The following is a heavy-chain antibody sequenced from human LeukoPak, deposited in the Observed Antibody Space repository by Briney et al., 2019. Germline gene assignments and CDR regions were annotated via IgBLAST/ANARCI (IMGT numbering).Heavy chain of an antibody. D-gene: IGHD6-13*01. CDR1: GGSISSYY. Sequence: PSETLSLTCTVSGGSISSYYWSWIRQPPGKGLEWIGYIYYSGSTNYSPSLKSRLTISVDASKNQFSLKLSSVTAADTAVYYCARTYGSSGLGYFDLWGRGTLVTVSS. CDR3: ARTYGSSGLGYFDL. V-gene: IGHV4-59*01. J-gene: IGHJ2*01. CDR2: IYYSGST.